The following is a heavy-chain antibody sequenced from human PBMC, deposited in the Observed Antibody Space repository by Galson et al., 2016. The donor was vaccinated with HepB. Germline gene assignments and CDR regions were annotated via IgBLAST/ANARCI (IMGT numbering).Heavy chain of an antibody. Sequence: SLRLSCAASGFTFSTYAMSWVRQAPGKGLEWVSSISGSGGATYYPDSVKGRFTISRDNSKNTLYLQMNSLRAEDTAVYYCAKRVEAYFDYWGQGILVTVSS. CDR1: GFTFSTYA. D-gene: IGHD2-15*01. V-gene: IGHV3-23*01. J-gene: IGHJ4*02. CDR2: ISGSGGAT. CDR3: AKRVEAYFDY.